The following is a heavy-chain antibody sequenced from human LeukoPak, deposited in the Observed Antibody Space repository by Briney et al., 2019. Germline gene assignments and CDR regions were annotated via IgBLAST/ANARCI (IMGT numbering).Heavy chain of an antibody. Sequence: ASVKVSCKASGYTFTGYYMHWVRQAPGQGLEWMGWINPNSGGTNYAQKFQGRVTMTRDTSISTAYMELSRLRSDDTAVYYSAKDKYYYDSSGPENFDYWGQGTLVTVSS. V-gene: IGHV1-2*02. CDR3: AKDKYYYDSSGPENFDY. CDR2: INPNSGGT. D-gene: IGHD3-22*01. J-gene: IGHJ4*02. CDR1: GYTFTGYY.